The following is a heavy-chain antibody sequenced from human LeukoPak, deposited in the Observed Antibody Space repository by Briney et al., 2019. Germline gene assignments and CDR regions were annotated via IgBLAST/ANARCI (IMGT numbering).Heavy chain of an antibody. V-gene: IGHV3-7*03. D-gene: IGHD2-15*01. J-gene: IGHJ6*04. CDR3: ARDTPGYCSGGSCYGMDV. Sequence: GGSLRLSCAASGFTFSSYWMSWVRQAPGKGLEWVANIKQDGSEKYYVDSVKGRFTISRDNAKNSLYLQMNSLRAEDTAVYYCARDTPGYCSGGSCYGMDVWGKGTTVTVSS. CDR2: IKQDGSEK. CDR1: GFTFSSYW.